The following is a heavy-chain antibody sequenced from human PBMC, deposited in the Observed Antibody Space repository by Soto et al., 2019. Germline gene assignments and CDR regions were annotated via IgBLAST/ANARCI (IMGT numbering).Heavy chain of an antibody. J-gene: IGHJ6*02. CDR1: GVTFSNAW. CDR2: TVSNTHGGTI. Sequence: PGGSLRLSCVASGVTFSNAWMNWVRQAPGKGLEWVGRTVSNTHGGTIAYAAPVQGRFTISRDDSKNTLSLQMNSLKTEDTAVYYCTTEYYYGLNFWGQGTTVTVSS. V-gene: IGHV3-15*07. CDR3: TTEYYYGLNF.